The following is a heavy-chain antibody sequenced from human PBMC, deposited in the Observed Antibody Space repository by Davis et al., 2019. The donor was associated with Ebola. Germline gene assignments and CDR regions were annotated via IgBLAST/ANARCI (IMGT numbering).Heavy chain of an antibody. J-gene: IGHJ4*02. CDR3: ARDRGMTTVTTLGY. CDR2: ISYDGSNK. D-gene: IGHD4-17*01. CDR1: GFTFSSYA. Sequence: GESLKISCAASGFTFSSYAMSWVRQAPGKGLEWVAVISYDGSNKYYADSVKGRFTISRDNSKNTLYLQMNSLRAEDTAVYYCARDRGMTTVTTLGYWGQGTLVTVSS. V-gene: IGHV3-30-3*01.